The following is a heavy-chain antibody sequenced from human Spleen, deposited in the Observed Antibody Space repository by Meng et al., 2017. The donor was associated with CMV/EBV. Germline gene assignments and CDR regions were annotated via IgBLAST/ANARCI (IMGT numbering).Heavy chain of an antibody. CDR1: GGTFSNYT. J-gene: IGHJ4*02. CDR2: INPSGGSP. Sequence: ASVKVSCKTSGGTFSNYTINWVRQAPGQGLEWMGIINPSGGSPNYAQKFQGRVTMTRDTSTSTVYMELSSLRSEDTAVYYCARVGLGSQGYYFDFWGQGTLVTVSS. CDR3: ARVGLGSQGYYFDF. D-gene: IGHD3-16*01. V-gene: IGHV1-46*01.